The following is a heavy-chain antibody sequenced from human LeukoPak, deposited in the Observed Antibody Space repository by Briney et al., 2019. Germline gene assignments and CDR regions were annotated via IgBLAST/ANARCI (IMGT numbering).Heavy chain of an antibody. J-gene: IGHJ4*02. D-gene: IGHD3-22*01. Sequence: SGGSLRLSCAASGFIFSNYAMSWVRQTPGKGLEWVSSISSSSSYIYYADSVKGRFTISRDNAKNSLYLQMNSLRAEDTAVYYCARSTYYYDSSGYYFTTDAAYYFDYWGQGTLVTVSS. CDR3: ARSTYYYDSSGYYFTTDAAYYFDY. CDR1: GFIFSNYA. CDR2: ISSSSSYI. V-gene: IGHV3-21*01.